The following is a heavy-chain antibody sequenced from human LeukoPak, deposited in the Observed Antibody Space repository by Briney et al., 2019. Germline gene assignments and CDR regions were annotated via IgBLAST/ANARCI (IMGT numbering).Heavy chain of an antibody. J-gene: IGHJ6*03. CDR2: IYYSGST. V-gene: IGHV4-59*01. CDR3: ARAFAGYGPDYYYYYYIDV. Sequence: SETLFLTCTVSGGSISSYYWSWIRQPPGKGLEWIGYIYYSGSTNYNPSLKSRVTISVDTSKNQFSLKLSSVTAADTAVYCCARAFAGYGPDYYYYYYIDVWGKGTTVTVSS. D-gene: IGHD5-18*01. CDR1: GGSISSYY.